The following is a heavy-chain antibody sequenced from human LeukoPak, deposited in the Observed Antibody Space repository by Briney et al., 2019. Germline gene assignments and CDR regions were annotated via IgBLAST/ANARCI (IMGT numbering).Heavy chain of an antibody. D-gene: IGHD1-26*01. CDR1: GFTFSNAW. CDR2: IKSKTDGGTT. CDR3: TTDLVGATLIDY. J-gene: IGHJ4*02. Sequence: GGSLRLSCAASGFTFSNAWMNWVRQAPGKGLEWVGRIKSKTDGGTTDYAAPVKGRFTISRGDSKNTLYLQMNSLKTEDTAVYYCTTDLVGATLIDYWGQGTLVTVSS. V-gene: IGHV3-15*07.